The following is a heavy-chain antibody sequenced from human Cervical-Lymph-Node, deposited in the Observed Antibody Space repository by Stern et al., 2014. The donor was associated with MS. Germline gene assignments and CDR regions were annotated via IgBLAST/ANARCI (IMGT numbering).Heavy chain of an antibody. V-gene: IGHV3-9*01. CDR3: AKGGGDYGFGWFDP. D-gene: IGHD4-17*01. CDR1: GFTFDDYG. J-gene: IGHJ5*02. Sequence: EVQLVESGGGLVQPGRSLRLSCAASGFTFDDYGMYWVPQTPGKGLEGVSGISWDSGRLGYADSVKGRFTISRDNAKNFLYLQMNSLRPEDTALYYCAKGGGDYGFGWFDPWGQGTLVTVSS. CDR2: ISWDSGRL.